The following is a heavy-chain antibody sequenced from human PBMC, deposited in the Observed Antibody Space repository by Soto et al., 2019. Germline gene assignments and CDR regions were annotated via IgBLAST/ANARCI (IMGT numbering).Heavy chain of an antibody. D-gene: IGHD1-1*01. CDR3: ARDPDDHGDY. Sequence: EVQLVESGGGLVKTGGSLRLSCAASGFTFSSYSMNWVRQAPGKGLEWVSSISSSSSYIYYADSVKGRFTISRDNAKNSLYLQMNSLRAEDTAVYYCARDPDDHGDYWGQGTLVTVSS. J-gene: IGHJ4*02. CDR1: GFTFSSYS. V-gene: IGHV3-21*01. CDR2: ISSSSSYI.